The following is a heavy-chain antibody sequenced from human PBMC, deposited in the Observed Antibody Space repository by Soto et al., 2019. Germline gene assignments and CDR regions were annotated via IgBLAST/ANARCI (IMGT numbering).Heavy chain of an antibody. V-gene: IGHV3-23*01. CDR3: AKQDGHDWSHFDF. D-gene: IGHD5-12*01. CDR1: GFTFSSYS. Sequence: PGGSLRLSCAASGFTFSSYSMSWVRQAPGKGLEWVSGTSGSGFSTYYADSVKGRFTISRDNSKNTLYLQMNSLRDDDTALYYCAKQDGHDWSHFDFWGQGTLVTVSS. J-gene: IGHJ4*02. CDR2: TSGSGFST.